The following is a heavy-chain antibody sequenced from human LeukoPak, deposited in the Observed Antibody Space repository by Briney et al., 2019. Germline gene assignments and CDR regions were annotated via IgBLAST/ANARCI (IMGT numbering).Heavy chain of an antibody. D-gene: IGHD2-15*01. J-gene: IGHJ5*02. CDR3: ARVRGGGSSFPAWFDP. CDR1: GFTFSSYW. CDR2: IKQDGSEK. V-gene: IGHV3-7*01. Sequence: PGGSLRLSCAASGFTFSSYWMSWVRQAPGKGLEWVANIKQDGSEKYYVDSVKGRFTISRDNAKNSLYLQMNSLRAEDTAVYYCARVRGGGSSFPAWFDPWGQGTLVTVSS.